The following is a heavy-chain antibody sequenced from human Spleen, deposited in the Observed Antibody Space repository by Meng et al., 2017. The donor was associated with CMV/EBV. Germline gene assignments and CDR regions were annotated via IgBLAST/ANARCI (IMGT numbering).Heavy chain of an antibody. D-gene: IGHD1-26*01. CDR3: ARHRGEVGAGSNFYHYGMDV. V-gene: IGHV5-51*01. CDR2: IYPSDSDT. Sequence: GGSLRLSCQASGYDFTSSWIGWVRQMPGKGLEYMGIIYPSDSDTSYSPSFQGQVTISADKSISTAYLQWGSLKASDTAIYYCARHRGEVGAGSNFYHYGMDVWGQGTTVTVSS. J-gene: IGHJ6*02. CDR1: GYDFTSSW.